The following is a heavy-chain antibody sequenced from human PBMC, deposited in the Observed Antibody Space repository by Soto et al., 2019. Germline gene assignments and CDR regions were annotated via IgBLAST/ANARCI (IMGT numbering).Heavy chain of an antibody. CDR2: IYPGDSDT. CDR3: ERPRGSSWYDAENYFDY. D-gene: IGHD6-13*01. J-gene: IGHJ4*02. CDR1: GYSFTSYW. V-gene: IGHV5-51*01. Sequence: GESLKISCKGSGYSFTSYWIGWVRQMPGKGLEWMGIIYPGDSDTRYSPSFQGQATISANKSISTAYLQWSSLKASDTAMYYCERPRGSSWYDAENYFDYWGQGTLVTVSS.